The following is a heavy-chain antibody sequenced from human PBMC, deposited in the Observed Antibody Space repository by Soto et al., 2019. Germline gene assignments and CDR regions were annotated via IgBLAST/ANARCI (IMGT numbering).Heavy chain of an antibody. CDR2: IIPIFGTA. CDR1: GGTFSRHA. V-gene: IGHV1-69*01. J-gene: IGHJ4*02. CDR3: ARGWGYDSNDYYYAY. D-gene: IGHD3-22*01. Sequence: QVQLVQSGAEVRKPGSSVKVSCKASGGTFSRHAISWVRQAPGQGLEWMGGIIPIFGTANHAQKFQGRVTIIADESTNTVYMELSSLRSEDTAMYYCARGWGYDSNDYYYAYWGQGPLVIVSS.